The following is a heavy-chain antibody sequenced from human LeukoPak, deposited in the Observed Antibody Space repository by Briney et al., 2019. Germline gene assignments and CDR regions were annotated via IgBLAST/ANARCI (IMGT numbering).Heavy chain of an antibody. Sequence: GGSLRLSCAASGFTFSDYYMSWIRQAPGKGLEWVSYISSSGSTIYYADSVKGRFTISRDNAKNSLYLQMNSLRAEDTAVYYCARERGAIWFGESPVGYWGQGTLVTVSS. V-gene: IGHV3-11*01. J-gene: IGHJ4*02. CDR1: GFTFSDYY. CDR2: ISSSGSTI. CDR3: ARERGAIWFGESPVGY. D-gene: IGHD3-10*01.